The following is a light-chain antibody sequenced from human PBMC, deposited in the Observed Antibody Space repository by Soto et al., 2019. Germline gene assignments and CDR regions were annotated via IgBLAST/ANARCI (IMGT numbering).Light chain of an antibody. Sequence: DIQMTQSPSSLSASVGDRVTITCRASQSISSYLNWYQQKPGEAPKLLIYAASSLQSGVPSRFSGSGSGTDFTLTISSLQPEDFATYYCQQSYSSPRTFGLGTKVDIK. CDR1: QSISSY. CDR2: AAS. J-gene: IGKJ1*01. CDR3: QQSYSSPRT. V-gene: IGKV1-39*01.